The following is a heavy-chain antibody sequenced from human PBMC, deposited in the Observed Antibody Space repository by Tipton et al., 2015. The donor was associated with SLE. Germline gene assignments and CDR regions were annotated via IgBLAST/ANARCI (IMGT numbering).Heavy chain of an antibody. CDR3: ARSDYGDDYWYFDL. CDR2: IYYSGST. D-gene: IGHD4-17*01. J-gene: IGHJ2*01. CDR1: GGSISSYY. V-gene: IGHV4-59*01. Sequence: TLSLTCTVSGGSISSYYWSWIRQPPGKGLEWIGYIYYSGSTNCNPSLKSRVTISVDTSKNQFSLKLSSVTAADTAVYYCARSDYGDDYWYFDLWGRGTLVTVSS.